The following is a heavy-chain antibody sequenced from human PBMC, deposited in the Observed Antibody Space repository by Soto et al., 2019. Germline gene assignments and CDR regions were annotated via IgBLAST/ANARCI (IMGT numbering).Heavy chain of an antibody. CDR1: GGSFSGYY. CDR3: ARSITIFGVVIIAHYGMDV. Sequence: SETLSLTCAVYGGSFSGYYCSWIRQPPGKGLEWIGEINHSGSTNYNPSLKSRVTISVDTSKNQFSLKLSSVTAADTAVYYCARSITIFGVVIIAHYGMDVWGQGTTVTVSS. J-gene: IGHJ6*02. D-gene: IGHD3-3*01. V-gene: IGHV4-34*01. CDR2: INHSGST.